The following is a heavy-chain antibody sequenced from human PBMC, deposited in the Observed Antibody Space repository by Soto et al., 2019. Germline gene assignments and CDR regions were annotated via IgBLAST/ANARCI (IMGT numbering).Heavy chain of an antibody. V-gene: IGHV3-23*01. CDR3: ARAQGGYFNYGMDV. CDR1: GFTFGSYA. CDR2: ISGSGGST. J-gene: IGHJ6*02. Sequence: EVQLLESGGGLVQPGGSLRLSCAASGFTFGSYAMTWVRQAPGKGLEWVPVISGSGGSTYYADSVKGRFTISRDNSKNTLFLQMNSLRAEDTALYYCARAQGGYFNYGMDVWGQGTTVTVSS.